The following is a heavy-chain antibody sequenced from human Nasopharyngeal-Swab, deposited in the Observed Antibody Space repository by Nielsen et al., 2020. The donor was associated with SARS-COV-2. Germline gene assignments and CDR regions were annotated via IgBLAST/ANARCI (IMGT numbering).Heavy chain of an antibody. CDR3: ATAVPYSSGWLELRAYYFDY. J-gene: IGHJ4*02. D-gene: IGHD6-19*01. V-gene: IGHV1-24*01. CDR1: GYTLPELS. Sequence: ASVKVSCKVSGYTLPELSIHWVRQAPAEGLEGMGGFDPEDGETIYAQKFQGRVTLTEDTSQDTAYMELSCLRSEDTAVYYCATAVPYSSGWLELRAYYFDYWGQGTLVTVSS. CDR2: FDPEDGET.